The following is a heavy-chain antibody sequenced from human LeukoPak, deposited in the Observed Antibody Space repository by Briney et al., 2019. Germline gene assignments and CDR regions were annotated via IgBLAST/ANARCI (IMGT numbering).Heavy chain of an antibody. CDR3: ARDRRSNWFDP. Sequence: GGSLRLSCAASGFTVSSNYISWVRQAPGKGLEWVSVIYSGGSTYYADSVKGRFTISRDNSKNTLYLQMNSLRAEDPAVYYCARDRRSNWFDPSGQGTLVTVSS. CDR2: IYSGGST. CDR1: GFTVSSNY. V-gene: IGHV3-66*02. D-gene: IGHD3-16*02. J-gene: IGHJ5*02.